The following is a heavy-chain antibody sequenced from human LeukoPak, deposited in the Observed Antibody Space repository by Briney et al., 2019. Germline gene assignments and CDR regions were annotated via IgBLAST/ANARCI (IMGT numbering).Heavy chain of an antibody. V-gene: IGHV3-53*01. CDR1: GFTVSSNY. Sequence: GGSLRLSCAASGFTVSSNYMSWVRQAPGKGLEWVSVIYSGGSTYYADSVKGRFTISRDNSKNTLYLQTNSLRAEDTAVYYCLTRSTDYWGQGTLVTVSS. J-gene: IGHJ4*02. CDR3: LTRSTDY. D-gene: IGHD3-9*01. CDR2: IYSGGST.